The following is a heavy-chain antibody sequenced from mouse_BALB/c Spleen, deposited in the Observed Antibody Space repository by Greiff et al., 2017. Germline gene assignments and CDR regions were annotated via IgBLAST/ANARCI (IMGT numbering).Heavy chain of an antibody. CDR1: GFTFSDYG. V-gene: IGHV5-15*02. D-gene: IGHD1-2*01. CDR2: ISNLAYRI. CDR3: ARDITTATGGAMDY. Sequence: EVHLVESGGGLVQPGGSRKLSCAASGFTFSDYGMAWVRQAPGKGPEWVAFISNLAYRIYYADTVTGRFTISRENAKNTLYLEMSSLRSEDTAMYYCARDITTATGGAMDYWGQGTSVTVSS. J-gene: IGHJ4*01.